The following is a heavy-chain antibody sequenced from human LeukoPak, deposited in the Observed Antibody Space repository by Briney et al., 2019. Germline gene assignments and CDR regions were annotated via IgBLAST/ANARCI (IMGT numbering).Heavy chain of an antibody. CDR3: AKLPIFGVVAPNDY. D-gene: IGHD3-3*01. V-gene: IGHV3-23*01. CDR1: GFTFSSYA. J-gene: IGHJ4*02. CDR2: ISGSGGST. Sequence: PGGSLRISCAASGFTFSSYAMSWVRQAPGKGLEWVSTISGSGGSTYYADSVKGRFTISSDNSKNTLYLQMNSLRAEDTAVYYCAKLPIFGVVAPNDYWGQGTLVTVSS.